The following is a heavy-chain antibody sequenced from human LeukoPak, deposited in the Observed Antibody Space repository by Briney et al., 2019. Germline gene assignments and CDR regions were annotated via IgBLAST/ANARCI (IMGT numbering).Heavy chain of an antibody. CDR3: ARRRSSGWGRYYFDY. V-gene: IGHV4-34*01. CDR2: INHSGST. CDR1: GGSFSGYY. D-gene: IGHD6-19*01. J-gene: IGHJ4*02. Sequence: SETLSLTCAVYGGSFSGYYWSWIRQPPGKGLEWIGEINHSGSTNYNPSLKSRVTISVDTSKNQFSLKLSSVTAADTAVYYCARRRSSGWGRYYFDYWGQGTLVTVSS.